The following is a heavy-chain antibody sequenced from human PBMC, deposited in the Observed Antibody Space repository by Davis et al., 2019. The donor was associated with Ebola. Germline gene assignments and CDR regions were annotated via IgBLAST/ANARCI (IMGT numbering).Heavy chain of an antibody. J-gene: IGHJ4*02. CDR1: GFTFDDYA. Sequence: SLKISCAASGFTFDDYAMHWVRQAPGKGLEWVSGISWNSGSIGYADSVKGRFTISRDNAKNSLYLQMNSLRAEDTALYYCARVNVVAAGSFDFWGQGTRVTVSA. CDR2: ISWNSGSI. D-gene: IGHD6-13*01. V-gene: IGHV3-9*01. CDR3: ARVNVVAAGSFDF.